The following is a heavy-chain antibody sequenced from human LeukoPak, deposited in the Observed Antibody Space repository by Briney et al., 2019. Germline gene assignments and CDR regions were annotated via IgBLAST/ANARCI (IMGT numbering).Heavy chain of an antibody. CDR2: INPNSGGT. J-gene: IGHJ4*02. D-gene: IGHD3-22*01. CDR1: GCTFTGYY. Sequence: ASVKVSCKASGCTFTGYYMHWVREAPGQGLEWMGWINPNSGGTNYAQKFQGRVTMTRDTSISTAYMELSRLRSDDTAVYYCARARYYYDSSGYVDYWGQGTLVTVSS. CDR3: ARARYYYDSSGYVDY. V-gene: IGHV1-2*02.